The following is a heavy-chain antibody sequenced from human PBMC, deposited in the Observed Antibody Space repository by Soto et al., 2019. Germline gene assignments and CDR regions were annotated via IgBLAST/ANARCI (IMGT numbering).Heavy chain of an antibody. Sequence: ASVKVSCKAPGYTFTGYYMHWVRQAPGQGLEWMGVIHPDGGHTTYSQKFQDRVTMTRDTFTSTIYMELSSLRSEDTAVYYCARGDNDYWGQGTLVTVSS. J-gene: IGHJ4*02. CDR2: IHPDGGHT. CDR1: GYTFTGYY. V-gene: IGHV1-46*01. CDR3: ARGDNDY.